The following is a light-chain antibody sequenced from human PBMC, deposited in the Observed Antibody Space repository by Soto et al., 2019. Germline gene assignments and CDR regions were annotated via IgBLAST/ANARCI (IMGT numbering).Light chain of an antibody. V-gene: IGLV2-11*01. CDR1: SSDIGGYSI. CDR3: CSYGGNFVV. CDR2: DVN. Sequence: QSALTQPRSVSGSPGQSVAISCSGSSSDIGGYSIVSWYQHHPGKAPKLMLSDVNKRPSGVPDRFSGSKSGNTASLTISGLQAEDEADYYCCSYGGNFVVLGEVTKVTVL. J-gene: IGLJ2*01.